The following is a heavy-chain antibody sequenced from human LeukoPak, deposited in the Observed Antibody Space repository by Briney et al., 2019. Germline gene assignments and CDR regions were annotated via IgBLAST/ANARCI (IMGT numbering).Heavy chain of an antibody. Sequence: GGSLRLSCAGSGFSTSRSWTSWVRQTPGKGLEWVANINQDGSQKYYVDSVKGRFTITRDNAKNSLFLQMDSLRAEDTAMYYCTRDQSWGQGTLVTVSS. CDR3: TRDQS. CDR1: GFSTSRSW. CDR2: INQDGSQK. J-gene: IGHJ5*02. V-gene: IGHV3-7*01.